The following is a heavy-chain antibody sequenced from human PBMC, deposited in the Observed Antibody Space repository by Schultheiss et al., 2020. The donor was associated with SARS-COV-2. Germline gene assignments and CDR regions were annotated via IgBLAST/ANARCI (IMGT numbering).Heavy chain of an antibody. Sequence: ASVKVSCKASGYTFTSYGISWVRQAPGQGLEWMGWINPNSGGTNYAQKFQGWVTMTRDTSISTAYMELSRLRSDDTAVYYCARVDGECSGGSCYYYYYGMDVWGQGTTVTVSS. CDR2: INPNSGGT. V-gene: IGHV1-2*04. J-gene: IGHJ6*02. CDR3: ARVDGECSGGSCYYYYYGMDV. CDR1: GYTFTSYG. D-gene: IGHD2-15*01.